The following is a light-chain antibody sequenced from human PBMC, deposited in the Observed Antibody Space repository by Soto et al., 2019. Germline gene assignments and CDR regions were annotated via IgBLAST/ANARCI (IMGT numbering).Light chain of an antibody. J-gene: IGLJ1*01. CDR1: NSDVGTYNL. V-gene: IGLV2-23*01. CDR3: CSYAGSSTYV. CDR2: EGS. Sequence: QSALTQPASVSGSPGQSITISCTGTNSDVGTYNLVSWYQQHPGKAPKFMIYEGSKRPSGISNRFSGSKSGNTASLTISGLQAEDEADYYCCSYAGSSTYVFGTGTQLTVL.